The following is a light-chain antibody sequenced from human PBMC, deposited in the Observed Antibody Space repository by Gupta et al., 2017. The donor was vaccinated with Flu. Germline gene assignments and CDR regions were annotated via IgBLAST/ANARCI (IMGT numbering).Light chain of an antibody. J-gene: IGLJ1*01. CDR2: DVN. CDR3: VSYTFDTPYV. CDR1: ATDIGKYNY. V-gene: IGLV2-14*03. Sequence: QSALTQPASVSGAPGQSITISCTGTATDIGKYNYVSWYQHRPGSAPLLLNVDVNTRPAGISSRSSGSKSGASAFLTISGVQTDDEGYYFCVSYTFDTPYVFGTGTKVTVL.